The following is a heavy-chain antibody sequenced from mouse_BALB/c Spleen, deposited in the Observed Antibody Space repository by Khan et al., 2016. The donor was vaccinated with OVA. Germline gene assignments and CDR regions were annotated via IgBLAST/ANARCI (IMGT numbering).Heavy chain of an antibody. CDR1: GFSLTSYG. CDR2: IWAGGST. CDR3: ARDVYDGFAY. V-gene: IGHV2-9*02. Sequence: QVQLKQSGPGLVAPSQSLSITCTVSGFSLTSYGVHWVRQPPGKGLEWLGVIWAGGSTNYNSALMSRLSISKDNSKSQVFLKMNSLQTDYTAMYYCARDVYDGFAYWGQGTLVTVSA. D-gene: IGHD2-3*01. J-gene: IGHJ3*01.